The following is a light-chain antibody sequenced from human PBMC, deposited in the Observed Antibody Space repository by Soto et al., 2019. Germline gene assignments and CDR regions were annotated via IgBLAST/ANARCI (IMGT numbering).Light chain of an antibody. CDR1: QSVSSF. CDR2: DAS. Sequence: EIVLTQSPATLSLSPEERATLSCRASQSVSSFLAWYQQKPGQAPRLLIYDASNRATGIPAKFSGSGSGTDFTLTISSLEPEDFAVYYCYQRSNWPPTLGGGTKVDIK. V-gene: IGKV3-11*01. J-gene: IGKJ4*01. CDR3: YQRSNWPPT.